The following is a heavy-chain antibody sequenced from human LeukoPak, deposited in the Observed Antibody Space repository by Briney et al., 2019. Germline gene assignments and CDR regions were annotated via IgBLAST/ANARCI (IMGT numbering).Heavy chain of an antibody. J-gene: IGHJ4*02. V-gene: IGHV3-74*01. D-gene: IGHD6-13*01. CDR3: AREAQLAYYFDY. Sequence: GSLRLSCAASGFTLSSYWMHWVRQAPGKGLVWVSRINSDGSSTSYADSVKGRFTISRDNAKNTLYLQMNSLRAEDTAVYYCAREAQLAYYFDYWGQGTLVTVSS. CDR1: GFTLSSYW. CDR2: INSDGSST.